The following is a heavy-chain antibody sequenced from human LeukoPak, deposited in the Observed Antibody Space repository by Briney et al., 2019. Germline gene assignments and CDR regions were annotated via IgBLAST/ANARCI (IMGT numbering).Heavy chain of an antibody. CDR2: IYYSGNT. CDR3: ARHGYSSSWYADNWFDP. Sequence: SETLSLTCTVSGGSISSYYWSWIRQPPGKGLEWIGYIYYSGNTNYNPSLKSRVTISGDTSKNQFSLKLTSVTAADTAVYYCARHGYSSSWYADNWFDPWGQGTLVTVSS. J-gene: IGHJ5*02. V-gene: IGHV4-59*01. D-gene: IGHD6-13*01. CDR1: GGSISSYY.